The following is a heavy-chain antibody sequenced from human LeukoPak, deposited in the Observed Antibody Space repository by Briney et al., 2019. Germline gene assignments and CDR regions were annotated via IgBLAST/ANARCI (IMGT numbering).Heavy chain of an antibody. D-gene: IGHD3-10*01. CDR2: MDPNSGNT. V-gene: IGHV1-8*01. Sequence: GASVKVSCKASGYTFTSYDINWVRQATGQGLEWMGWMDPNSGNTGYAQKFQGRVTMTRNASISTAYMELSSLRSEDTAVYYCARAPLWFGELLSVPYYYYGMDVWGQGTTVTVSS. CDR1: GYTFTSYD. J-gene: IGHJ6*02. CDR3: ARAPLWFGELLSVPYYYYGMDV.